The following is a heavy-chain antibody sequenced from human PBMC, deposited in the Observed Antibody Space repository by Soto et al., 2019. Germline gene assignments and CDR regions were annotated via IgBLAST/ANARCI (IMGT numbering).Heavy chain of an antibody. Sequence: QVPLVQSGAEVKKPGSSVKVSCKASGGTFSSYAISWVRQAPGQGLEWMGGIIPIFGTANYAQQFQGRVTITANESTSTAYMELSSLRSEDTAVYYCARCPLGSGSYYIDWFDPWGQGTLVTVSS. CDR3: ARCPLGSGSYYIDWFDP. J-gene: IGHJ5*02. V-gene: IGHV1-69*01. D-gene: IGHD3-10*01. CDR1: GGTFSSYA. CDR2: IIPIFGTA.